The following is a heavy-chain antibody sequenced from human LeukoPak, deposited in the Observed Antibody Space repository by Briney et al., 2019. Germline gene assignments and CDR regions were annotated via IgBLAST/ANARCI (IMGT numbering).Heavy chain of an antibody. CDR2: ISYDGSNK. D-gene: IGHD1-26*01. CDR1: GFTFSSYA. V-gene: IGHV3-30-3*01. Sequence: PGGSLRLSCAASGFTFSSYAMHWVRQAPGKGLEWVAVISYDGSNKYYADSVKGRFTISRDNSKNTLYLQMNSLRAEDTAVYYCARDRERGSSHRPVAFDIWGQGTMVTVSS. J-gene: IGHJ3*02. CDR3: ARDRERGSSHRPVAFDI.